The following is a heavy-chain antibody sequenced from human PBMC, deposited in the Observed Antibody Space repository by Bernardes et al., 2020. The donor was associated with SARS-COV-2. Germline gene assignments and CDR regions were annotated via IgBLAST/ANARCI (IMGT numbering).Heavy chain of an antibody. CDR1: GGSFSGYY. D-gene: IGHD3-10*01. Sequence: SETLSLTCAVYGGSFSGYYWSWIRQPPGKGLEWIGEINHSGSTNYNPSLKSRVTISVDTSKNQFSLKLSSVTAADTAVYYCARVSLGVSGYYYGMDVWGQGTTVTVSS. CDR2: INHSGST. V-gene: IGHV4-34*01. J-gene: IGHJ6*02. CDR3: ARVSLGVSGYYYGMDV.